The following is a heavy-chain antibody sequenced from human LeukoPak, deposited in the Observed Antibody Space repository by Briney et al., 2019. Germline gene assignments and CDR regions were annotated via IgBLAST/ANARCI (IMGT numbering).Heavy chain of an antibody. Sequence: GGSLRLSCAASGFTFSTYWTNWVRQAPGKGLEWVSYISSSGSTIYYADSVKGRFTISRDNAKNSLYLQMNSLRAEDTAVYYCAELGITMIGGVWGKGTTVTISS. CDR1: GFTFSTYW. CDR3: AELGITMIGGV. V-gene: IGHV3-48*04. J-gene: IGHJ6*04. CDR2: ISSSGSTI. D-gene: IGHD3-10*02.